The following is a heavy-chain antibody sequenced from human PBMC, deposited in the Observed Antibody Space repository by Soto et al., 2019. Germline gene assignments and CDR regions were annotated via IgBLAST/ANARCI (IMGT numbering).Heavy chain of an antibody. CDR3: AGIASSIVGADDAFDI. D-gene: IGHD6-19*01. CDR1: GLSLSTARLG. J-gene: IGHJ3*02. V-gene: IGHV2-26*01. CDR2: IFSNDEK. Sequence: QVTLKESGPVLVKPTETLTLTCTVSGLSLSTARLGVSWIRQPPGNAMEWLAHIFSNDEKSYSTSLKSRLTISKDSSKSQVVLTMTNMDPVDTATYDCAGIASSIVGADDAFDIWGQGTLVTVSS.